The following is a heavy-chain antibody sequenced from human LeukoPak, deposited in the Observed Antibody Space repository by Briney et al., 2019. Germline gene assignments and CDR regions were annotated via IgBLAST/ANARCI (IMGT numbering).Heavy chain of an antibody. D-gene: IGHD2-21*01. CDR2: ITGSGDYT. V-gene: IGHV3-23*01. J-gene: IGHJ4*02. Sequence: GGSLRLSCAASGFSFGSHPMNWGRQAPGKGLEWVSGITGSGDYTYYIDSVQGRFTISRDNSKNMLFLQMNSLRAEDTAVYYCARGVMAARLYYFDYWGRGILVTVSS. CDR3: ARGVMAARLYYFDY. CDR1: GFSFGSHP.